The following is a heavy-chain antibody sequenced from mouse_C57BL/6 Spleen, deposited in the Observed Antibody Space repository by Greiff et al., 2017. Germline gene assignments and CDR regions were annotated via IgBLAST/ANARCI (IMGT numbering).Heavy chain of an antibody. CDR3: ARSPYYSNPYYFDY. CDR1: GYAFSSSW. D-gene: IGHD2-5*01. CDR2: IYPGDGDT. Sequence: QVQLKESGPELVKPGASVKISCKASGYAFSSSWMNWVKQRPGKGLEWIGRIYPGDGDTNYNGKFKGKATLTADKSSSTAYMQLSSLTSEDSAVYFCARSPYYSNPYYFDYWGQGTTLTVSS. J-gene: IGHJ2*01. V-gene: IGHV1-82*01.